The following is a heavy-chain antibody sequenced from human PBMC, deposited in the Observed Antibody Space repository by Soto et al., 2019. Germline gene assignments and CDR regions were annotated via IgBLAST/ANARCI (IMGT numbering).Heavy chain of an antibody. Sequence: QVQLVQSGAEVKKPGSSVKVSCKASADTFNSYSLSWLRQAPGQRLEWMGGITPVFGTAAYAQNFQDRLTIPADDSTSTVYMELSSLRSDDTAVYYCARSLEGTTVTKWFDPWGQGALVTVSS. CDR2: ITPVFGTA. D-gene: IGHD4-17*01. CDR1: ADTFNSYS. J-gene: IGHJ5*02. V-gene: IGHV1-69*01. CDR3: ARSLEGTTVTKWFDP.